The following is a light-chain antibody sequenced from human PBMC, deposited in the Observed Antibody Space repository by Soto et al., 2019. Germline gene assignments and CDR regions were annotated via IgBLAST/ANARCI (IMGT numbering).Light chain of an antibody. Sequence: NFMLTQPHSVSESPGKTVTISCTHTSGSIASNYVQSYQQRPGSAPTTVIYEDDQRPSGVPDRFSGSIDASSDSAYLTISGLKTEDEAVYYCQSFDSSNSVLFGGGTKLTVL. CDR1: SGSIASNY. J-gene: IGLJ2*01. CDR2: EDD. V-gene: IGLV6-57*04. CDR3: QSFDSSNSVL.